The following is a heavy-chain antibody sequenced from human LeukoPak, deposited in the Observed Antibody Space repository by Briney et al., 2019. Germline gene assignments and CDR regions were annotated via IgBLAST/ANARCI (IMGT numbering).Heavy chain of an antibody. V-gene: IGHV1-18*01. D-gene: IGHD3-10*01. CDR2: ISAYNGNT. CDR1: GYTFTSYG. Sequence: GASVKVSCKASGYTFTSYGISWVRQAPGQGLEWMGWISAYNGNTNYAQKLQGRVTMTTDTSTSTAYMELRSLRSDDTAVYYCASLGVRGPGYYYYMDVWGKGTTVTVSS. CDR3: ASLGVRGPGYYYYMDV. J-gene: IGHJ6*03.